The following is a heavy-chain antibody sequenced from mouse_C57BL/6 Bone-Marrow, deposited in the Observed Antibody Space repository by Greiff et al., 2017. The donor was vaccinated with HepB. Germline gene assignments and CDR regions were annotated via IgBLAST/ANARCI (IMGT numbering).Heavy chain of an antibody. J-gene: IGHJ2*01. CDR3: ARPFLIYDGYYGGFDY. D-gene: IGHD2-3*01. CDR2: IYPRSGNT. Sequence: QVQLQQSGAELARPGASVKLSCKASGYTFTSYGISWVKQRTGQGLEWIGEIYPRSGNTYYNEKFKGKATLTADKSSSTAYMELRSLTSEDSAVYFGARPFLIYDGYYGGFDYWGQGTTLTVSS. CDR1: GYTFTSYG. V-gene: IGHV1-81*01.